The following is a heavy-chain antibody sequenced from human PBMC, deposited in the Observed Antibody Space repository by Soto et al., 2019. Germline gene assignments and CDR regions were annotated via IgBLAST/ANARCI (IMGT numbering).Heavy chain of an antibody. J-gene: IGHJ6*02. CDR2: INSDGSST. CDR1: GFTFSSYW. D-gene: IGHD5-18*01. CDR3: ASGGYSYGYDSMDV. V-gene: IGHV3-74*01. Sequence: GGSLRLSCAASGFTFSSYWMHWVRQAPGKGLVWVSRINSDGSSTSYADSVKGRFTISRDNAKNTLYLQMNSLRAEDTAVYYCASGGYSYGYDSMDVWGQGTTVTVSS.